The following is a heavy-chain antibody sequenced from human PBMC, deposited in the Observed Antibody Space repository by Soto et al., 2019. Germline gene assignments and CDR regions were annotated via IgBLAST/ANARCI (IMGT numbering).Heavy chain of an antibody. V-gene: IGHV3-21*01. CDR2: ISSSSSYI. J-gene: IGHJ4*02. CDR1: GFTFSSYS. CDR3: ARDLGDCSSTSCSSWGSLWY. Sequence: EVQLVESGGGLVKPGGSLRLSCAASGFTFSSYSMNWVRQAPGKGLEWVSSISSSSSYIYYADSVKGRFTISRDNAKNALYLQMNSLRAGDTAVYYCARDLGDCSSTSCSSWGSLWYWGQGTLVTVSS. D-gene: IGHD2-2*01.